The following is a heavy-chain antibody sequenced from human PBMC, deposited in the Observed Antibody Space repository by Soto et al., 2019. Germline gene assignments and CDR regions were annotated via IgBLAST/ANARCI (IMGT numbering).Heavy chain of an antibody. CDR2: ISPYNGDT. CDR1: GYIFTGYD. J-gene: IGHJ4*02. D-gene: IGHD3-3*01. CDR3: ARERITVFGVAGNSDY. Sequence: QVQLVQSGAEVKKPGASVKVSCKASGYIFTGYDITWVRQAPGQGLEWMGWISPYNGDTEYAQNLQGRVTMTTETSTSTAYMELRSLRSDDTAVYFCARERITVFGVAGNSDYWGQGTLVTVSS. V-gene: IGHV1-18*04.